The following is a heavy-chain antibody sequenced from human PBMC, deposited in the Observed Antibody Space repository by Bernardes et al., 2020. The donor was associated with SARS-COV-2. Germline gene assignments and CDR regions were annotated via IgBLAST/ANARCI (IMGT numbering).Heavy chain of an antibody. CDR3: ARDGPVGATTGLDY. CDR1: GFTFSNYG. Sequence: GGSLRLSCAASGFTFSNYGMHWVRQAPGKGLEWVAVIWYDGSNKYYADSVKGRFTISRDNSKNTLYLQMNSLRAEDTAVYYCARDGPVGATTGLDYWGQGTLVTVSS. D-gene: IGHD1-26*01. V-gene: IGHV3-33*01. J-gene: IGHJ4*02. CDR2: IWYDGSNK.